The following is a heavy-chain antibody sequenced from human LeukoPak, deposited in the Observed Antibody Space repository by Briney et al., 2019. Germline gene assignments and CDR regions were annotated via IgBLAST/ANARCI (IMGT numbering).Heavy chain of an antibody. V-gene: IGHV3-11*01. CDR3: ARFGGSGWSLDY. Sequence: GGSLRLSCASSGFTFSDYYMSWIRQAPGKGLEWVSYITGSGSTIYYADSVKGRFTISRDNAKNSLYLQMNSLRAEDTAVYYCARFGGSGWSLDYWGQGTLVTVSS. D-gene: IGHD6-19*01. CDR1: GFTFSDYY. CDR2: ITGSGSTI. J-gene: IGHJ4*02.